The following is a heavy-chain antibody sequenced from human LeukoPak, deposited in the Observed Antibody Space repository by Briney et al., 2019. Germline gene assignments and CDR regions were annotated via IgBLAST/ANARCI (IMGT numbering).Heavy chain of an antibody. CDR2: INPSGGST. J-gene: IGHJ4*02. Sequence: ASVKVSCKASGYTFTSYCMHWVRQAPGQGLEWMGIINPSGGSTSYAQKFQGRVTMTRDTSTSTVYMELSSPRSEDTAVYYCARETIVGATVPDYWGQGTLVTVSS. V-gene: IGHV1-46*01. CDR1: GYTFTSYC. CDR3: ARETIVGATVPDY. D-gene: IGHD1-26*01.